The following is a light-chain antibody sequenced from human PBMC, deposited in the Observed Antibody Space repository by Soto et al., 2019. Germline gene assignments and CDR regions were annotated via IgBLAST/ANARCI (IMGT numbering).Light chain of an antibody. CDR3: SSYAGSDNFEV. CDR1: RSDVGDYNY. CDR2: EVT. V-gene: IGLV2-8*01. Sequence: QSVLTQPPSASGSPGQSVTISCTGTRSDVGDYNYVSWYQQHPGKAPKLLIYEVTKRPSGVPDRFSGSKSANTASLPVSGLQAEDEADYYCSSYAGSDNFEVFGGGTKLTVL. J-gene: IGLJ2*01.